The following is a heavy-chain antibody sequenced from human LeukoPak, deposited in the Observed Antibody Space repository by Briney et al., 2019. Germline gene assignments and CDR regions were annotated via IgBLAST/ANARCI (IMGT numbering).Heavy chain of an antibody. D-gene: IGHD3-3*01. CDR1: GYTFTSYD. Sequence: ASVKVSCKASGYTFTSYDINWVRQATGQGLEWMGWMNPNSGNTGYAQKFQGRVTITRNTSISTAYMELSSLRSEDTAVYYCARGLPDSYYDFWSGYHDAFDIWGQGTMVTVSP. V-gene: IGHV1-8*03. CDR3: ARGLPDSYYDFWSGYHDAFDI. CDR2: MNPNSGNT. J-gene: IGHJ3*02.